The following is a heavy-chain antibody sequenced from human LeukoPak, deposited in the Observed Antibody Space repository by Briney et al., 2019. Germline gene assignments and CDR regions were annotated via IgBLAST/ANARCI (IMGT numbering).Heavy chain of an antibody. D-gene: IGHD3-22*01. CDR3: AKSNSRAMIVVVIRLGAFDI. V-gene: IGHV3-23*01. CDR2: IGGSGATT. Sequence: PGGSLRLSCAASGFSFSNYGMSWVRQAPGKGLEWVSSIGGSGATTYYADSAKGRFTISRDNSKNTLYLQMNSLRAEDTAVYYCAKSNSRAMIVVVIRLGAFDIWGQGTMVTVSS. CDR1: GFSFSNYG. J-gene: IGHJ3*02.